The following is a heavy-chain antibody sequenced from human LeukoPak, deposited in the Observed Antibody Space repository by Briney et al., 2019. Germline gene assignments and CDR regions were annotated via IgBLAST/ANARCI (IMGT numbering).Heavy chain of an antibody. D-gene: IGHD5-18*01. CDR3: VREARGYHYTYFDY. V-gene: IGHV3-13*01. Sequence: GGSLRLSCTTPGFTLGSHDMHWVRQTTREGPEWVAALASGFHTFYAGSVKGRFTVSRDDAKNSLYLQMNSLRAGDTALYYCVREARGYHYTYFDYWGQGTLVTVSS. CDR2: LASGFHT. CDR1: GFTLGSHD. J-gene: IGHJ4*02.